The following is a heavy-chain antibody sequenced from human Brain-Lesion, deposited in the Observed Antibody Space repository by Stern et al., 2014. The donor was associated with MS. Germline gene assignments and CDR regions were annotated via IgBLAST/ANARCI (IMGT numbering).Heavy chain of an antibody. CDR2: ANKDGRRT. V-gene: IGHV3-74*02. CDR3: ARGERWFDS. J-gene: IGHJ5*01. CDR1: GFTFSNYW. D-gene: IGHD3-10*01. Sequence: VQLVESGGGLVQPGGSLRLSCAASGFTFSNYWMHWVRQAPGQGLVWVSRANKDGRRTSYADSVKGRFTMSRDNAKNTLYLQMNSLRVEDTAIYYCARGERWFDSWGQGTLVTVSS.